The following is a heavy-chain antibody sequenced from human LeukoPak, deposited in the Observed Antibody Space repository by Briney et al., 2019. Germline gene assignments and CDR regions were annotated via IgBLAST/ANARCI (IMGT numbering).Heavy chain of an antibody. CDR2: ISSSSSYI. CDR1: GFTFSSYA. V-gene: IGHV3-21*01. CDR3: ARGPYCSGGSCYRIPTY. Sequence: PGGSLRLSCAASGFTFSSYAMSWVRQAPGKGLEWVSSISSSSSYIYYADSVKGRFTISRDNAKNSLYLQMNSLRAEDTAVYYCARGPYCSGGSCYRIPTYWGQGTLVTVSS. D-gene: IGHD2-15*01. J-gene: IGHJ4*02.